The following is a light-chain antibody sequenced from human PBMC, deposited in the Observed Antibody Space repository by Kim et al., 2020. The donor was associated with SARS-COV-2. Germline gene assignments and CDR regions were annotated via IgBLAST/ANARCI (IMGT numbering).Light chain of an antibody. J-gene: IGKJ2*01. CDR3: QQYGSSRYT. CDR2: GAS. V-gene: IGKV3-20*01. Sequence: LSPGERATLSCLASQTVTSSNFAWYQHKPGHAPRLLIYGASSRATGIPDRFSGSGSGTDFTLTISRLEPEDFAVYYCQQYGSSRYTFGQGTKLEI. CDR1: QTVTSSN.